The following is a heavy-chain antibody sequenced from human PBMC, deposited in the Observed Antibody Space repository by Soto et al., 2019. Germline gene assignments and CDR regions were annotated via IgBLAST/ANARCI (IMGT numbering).Heavy chain of an antibody. CDR2: IIPIFGTA. CDR1: RGNFSSYA. D-gene: IGHD3-9*01. Sequence: QVQLVQSGAEVKKPGSSMKVSCKTSRGNFSSYAISWVRQAPGQGLEWMGGIIPIFGTANYAQKFQGRVTITADESTSTAYMELSSLRSEDTAVYYCARERRYKANYGMDVWGQGTTVIVSS. CDR3: ARERRYKANYGMDV. J-gene: IGHJ6*02. V-gene: IGHV1-69*12.